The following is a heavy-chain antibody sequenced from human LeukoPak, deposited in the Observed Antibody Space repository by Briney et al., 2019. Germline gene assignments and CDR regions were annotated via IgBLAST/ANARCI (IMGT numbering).Heavy chain of an antibody. CDR2: ISYDRSNK. J-gene: IGHJ6*04. V-gene: IGHV3-30*03. CDR3: ALGAHYYGSGSQNYYGMDV. Sequence: GRSLRLSCAASGFTFSSYGMHWVRQAPGKGLEWVAVISYDRSNKYYADSVKGRFTISRDNSKNTLYLQMNSLRAEDTAVYYCALGAHYYGSGSQNYYGMDVWGKGTTVTVSS. CDR1: GFTFSSYG. D-gene: IGHD3-10*01.